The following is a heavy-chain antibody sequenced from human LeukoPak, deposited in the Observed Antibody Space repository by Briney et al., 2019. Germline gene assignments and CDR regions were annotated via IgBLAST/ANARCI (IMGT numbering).Heavy chain of an antibody. Sequence: GGSLRLSCAASGFTFSSYGMHWVRQAPGKGLEWVAVISYDGSNKYYADSVKGRFTISRDNSKNTLYLQMNSLRAEDTAVYYCAKPRALAVAGLLFDYWGQGTLVTVSS. D-gene: IGHD6-19*01. J-gene: IGHJ4*02. V-gene: IGHV3-30*18. CDR2: ISYDGSNK. CDR1: GFTFSSYG. CDR3: AKPRALAVAGLLFDY.